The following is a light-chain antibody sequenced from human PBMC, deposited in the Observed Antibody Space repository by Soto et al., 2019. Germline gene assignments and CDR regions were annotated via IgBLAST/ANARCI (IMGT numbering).Light chain of an antibody. CDR2: GAS. CDR1: QSVNSN. CDR3: QQYKNFWT. Sequence: EIVMTQSPATLSVSPGDRATLSCRASQSVNSNLAWYQQKPGQAPRLVIYGASARATGIPARFSGSGSGTGFTLTISSLQSEDFAVYYCQQYKNFWTFGQGTKVEIK. J-gene: IGKJ1*01. V-gene: IGKV3-15*01.